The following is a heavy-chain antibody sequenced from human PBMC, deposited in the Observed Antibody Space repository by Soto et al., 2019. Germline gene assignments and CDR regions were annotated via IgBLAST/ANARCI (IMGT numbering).Heavy chain of an antibody. CDR2: IYTSGST. CDR1: GGSISSYY. V-gene: IGHV4-4*07. Sequence: QVQLQESGPGLVKPSETLSLTCTVAGGSISSYYWSWIRQPAGKGLEWIGRIYTSGSTNYNPSLNSRVTMSVDTSKNQFSLKLSSVTAADTAVYYCARELIVGATGDWFDPWGQGTLVTVSS. D-gene: IGHD1-26*01. CDR3: ARELIVGATGDWFDP. J-gene: IGHJ5*02.